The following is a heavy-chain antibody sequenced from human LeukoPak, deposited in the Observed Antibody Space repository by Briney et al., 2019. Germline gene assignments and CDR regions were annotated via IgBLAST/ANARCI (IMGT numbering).Heavy chain of an antibody. Sequence: GGSLRLSCAASGFTFSSYSMNWVRQAPGKGLEWVSSISSSSSYLYYADSVKGRFTISRDNAKNSLYLQMNSLRAEDTAVYYCARDWQGVRSYWGQGTLVTVSS. J-gene: IGHJ4*02. CDR2: ISSSSSYL. V-gene: IGHV3-21*01. D-gene: IGHD3-10*01. CDR3: ARDWQGVRSY. CDR1: GFTFSSYS.